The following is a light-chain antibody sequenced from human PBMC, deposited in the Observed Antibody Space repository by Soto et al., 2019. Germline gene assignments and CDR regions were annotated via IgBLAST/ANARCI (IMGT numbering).Light chain of an antibody. CDR1: QSITWW. CDR2: QAS. Sequence: IPITQVPSTPAPPLGDRGPLTFRASQSITWWLAWYQQTPGRAPKLLIYQASSLESGVPSRFSGSGSGTEFALTISGLQPDDFATYYCQQYDSYPWTFGQGTKGDIK. J-gene: IGKJ1*01. CDR3: QQYDSYPWT. V-gene: IGKV1-5*03.